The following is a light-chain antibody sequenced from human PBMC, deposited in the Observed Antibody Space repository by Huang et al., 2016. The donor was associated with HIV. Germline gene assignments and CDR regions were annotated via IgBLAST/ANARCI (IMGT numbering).Light chain of an antibody. V-gene: IGKV3-11*01. CDR1: QSVRSY. CDR3: QQRSAWPLT. J-gene: IGKJ4*01. Sequence: EIVLTQSPATLSLSPGERATLSCRASQSVRSYLAWYQQKPGQAPRLLIYDASNRATGIPARFSGSGSGTDFTLTISNRQSKDFAVYYCQQRSAWPLTFGGGTKVEI. CDR2: DAS.